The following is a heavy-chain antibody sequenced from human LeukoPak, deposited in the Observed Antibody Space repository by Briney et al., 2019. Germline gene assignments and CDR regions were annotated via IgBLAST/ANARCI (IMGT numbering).Heavy chain of an antibody. V-gene: IGHV3-30*09. Sequence: GRSLRLSCAASGFTFSSHAMPWVRQAPGKGLEWVAVISYDGSNKYYADSVKGRFAISRDNSKNTLYLQMNSLRAEDTAVYYCARGGYGSGWYGGVGGYWGQGTLVTVSS. CDR1: GFTFSSHA. CDR3: ARGGYGSGWYGGVGGY. CDR2: ISYDGSNK. D-gene: IGHD6-19*01. J-gene: IGHJ4*02.